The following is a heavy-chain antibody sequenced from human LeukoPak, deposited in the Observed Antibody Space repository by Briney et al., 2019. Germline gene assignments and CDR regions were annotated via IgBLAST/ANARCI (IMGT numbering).Heavy chain of an antibody. D-gene: IGHD3-22*01. CDR2: IYYSGST. J-gene: IGHJ4*02. CDR1: GGSISSSSYY. Sequence: PSETLSLTCTVSGGSISSSSYYWGWIRQPPGKGLEWIGSIYYSGSTYYNPSLKSRVTMSVDTSKNQFSLKLSSVTAADTAVYYCARVRGYLVRYYFDYWGQGTLVTVSS. CDR3: ARVRGYLVRYYFDY. V-gene: IGHV4-39*07.